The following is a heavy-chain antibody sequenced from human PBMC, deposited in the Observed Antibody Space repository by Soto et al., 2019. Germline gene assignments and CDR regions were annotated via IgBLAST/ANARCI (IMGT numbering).Heavy chain of an antibody. CDR3: ATRRGAGWNFDY. Sequence: DVQLLESGGGLVQPEGSLRLSCAASGFTFSSYAMGWVRQGPGKGLEWVAVVSIGGSTHYADSVRGRFTISRDNSKNTLSMHMNSLTAEDTAVYFCATRRGAGWNFDYWGQGALVTVSS. V-gene: IGHV3-23*01. CDR1: GFTFSSYA. J-gene: IGHJ4*02. CDR2: VSIGGST. D-gene: IGHD2-15*01.